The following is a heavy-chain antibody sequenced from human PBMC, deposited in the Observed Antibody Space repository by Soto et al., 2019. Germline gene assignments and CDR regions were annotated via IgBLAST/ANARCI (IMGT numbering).Heavy chain of an antibody. V-gene: IGHV2-70*01. Sequence: SGHTLVNPTQTLTLTCTFSGFSLSTSGMCVSWIRQPPGKALEWLALIDWDDDKYYSTSLKTRLTISKDTSKNQVVLTMTNMDPVDTATYYCARDVDTVNGHYYYYYGMDVWGQGTTVTVSS. D-gene: IGHD5-18*01. CDR3: ARDVDTVNGHYYYYYGMDV. CDR1: GFSLSTSGMC. J-gene: IGHJ6*02. CDR2: IDWDDDK.